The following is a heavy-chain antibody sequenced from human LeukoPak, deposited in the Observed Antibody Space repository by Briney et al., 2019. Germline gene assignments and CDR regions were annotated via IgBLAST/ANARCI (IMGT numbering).Heavy chain of an antibody. Sequence: SETLSLACTVSGGSISSYYWSWIRQPPGKGLEWIGHIYYSGSTNYNPSLNSRVTISEDTSKNQFYLNLSSVTAADTAVYYCARRYYYNLGSFPFDFWGQGTLVTVSS. J-gene: IGHJ4*02. CDR3: ARRYYYNLGSFPFDF. CDR2: IYYSGST. CDR1: GGSISSYY. D-gene: IGHD3-10*01. V-gene: IGHV4-59*12.